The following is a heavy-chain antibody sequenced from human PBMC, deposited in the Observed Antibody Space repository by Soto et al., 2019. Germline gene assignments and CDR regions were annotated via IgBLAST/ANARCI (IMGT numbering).Heavy chain of an antibody. V-gene: IGHV5-51*01. CDR3: ARPRRNYCHALDV. J-gene: IGHJ6*02. CDR1: GYSFTGYY. D-gene: IGHD1-7*01. CDR2: LYPGDSDG. Sequence: GDYLKISXEASGYSFTGYYIAWVRQMPGKGLEWIGVLYPGDSDGRYSPSFQGQVTISADKYINTAYLQWISLKASDTAMYYCARPRRNYCHALDVGGQRTTVTLAS.